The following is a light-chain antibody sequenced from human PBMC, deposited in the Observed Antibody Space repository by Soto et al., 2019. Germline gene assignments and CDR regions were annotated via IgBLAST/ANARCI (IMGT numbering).Light chain of an antibody. CDR2: AAS. Sequence: DIQMTQSPSSLSASVGDRVTITCRASQSISSYLNWYQQKPGKAPKLLIYAASSLQSGVSSRFSGSGSGTHITLSISSLQPEDFANYYCHKSYSTPLDTLGQGTRLEIK. J-gene: IGKJ2*01. V-gene: IGKV1-39*01. CDR3: HKSYSTPLDT. CDR1: QSISSY.